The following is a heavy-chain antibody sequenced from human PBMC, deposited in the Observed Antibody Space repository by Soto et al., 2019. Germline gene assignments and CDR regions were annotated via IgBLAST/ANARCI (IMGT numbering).Heavy chain of an antibody. D-gene: IGHD3-3*01. V-gene: IGHV3-30*18. CDR2: ISYDENNK. CDR1: GFTFSSYG. Sequence: GGSLRLSCAASGFTFSSYGMHWVRQAPGKGLEWVTVISYDENNKYYADSVKGRFTISRDNSKNTLYLQMNSLRAEDTAVYYCAKADTIFGVLIPFDYWGQGTLVTVSS. CDR3: AKADTIFGVLIPFDY. J-gene: IGHJ4*02.